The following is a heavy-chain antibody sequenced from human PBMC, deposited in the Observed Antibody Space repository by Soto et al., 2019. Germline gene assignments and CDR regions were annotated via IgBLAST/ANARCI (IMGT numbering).Heavy chain of an antibody. CDR3: ARARQQWLTSPLDP. Sequence: QVQLVESGGGVVQPGGSLRLSCVASGFNFRTYGMHWVRQAPGKGLGWVANIFYDGISKYYADDVRGRFSVSRDNSKNTLDLQMTSLKEEDTAVYYCARARQQWLTSPLDPWGQGTLVTVSS. D-gene: IGHD6-19*01. CDR1: GFNFRTYG. V-gene: IGHV3-30*03. J-gene: IGHJ5*02. CDR2: IFYDGISK.